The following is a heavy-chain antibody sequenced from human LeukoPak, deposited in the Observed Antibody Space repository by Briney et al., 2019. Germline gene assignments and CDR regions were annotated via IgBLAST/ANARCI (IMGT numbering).Heavy chain of an antibody. D-gene: IGHD6-6*01. J-gene: IGHJ4*02. CDR1: GFTFSSYA. CDR2: ISGSGGST. V-gene: IGHV3-23*01. Sequence: PGGSLRLSCAASGFTFSSYAMSWVRQAPGKGLEWVSAISGSGGSTYYADSVKGRFTISRDNSKNTLYLQMNSLRAEDTAVYYRAKYRARFYYFDYWGQGTLVTVSS. CDR3: AKYRARFYYFDY.